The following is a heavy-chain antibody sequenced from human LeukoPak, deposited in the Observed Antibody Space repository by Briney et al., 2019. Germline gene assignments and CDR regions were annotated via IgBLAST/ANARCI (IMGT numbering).Heavy chain of an antibody. D-gene: IGHD2-2*02. CDR2: ISSSSSYI. Sequence: GGSLRLSYAVSGFTFSSYSMNWVRQAPGKGLEWVSSISSSSSYIYYADSVKGRFTISRDNAKNSLYLQMNSLRAEDTAVYYCATYCSSISCYIPDYWGQGTLVTVSS. CDR3: ATYCSSISCYIPDY. J-gene: IGHJ4*02. V-gene: IGHV3-21*01. CDR1: GFTFSSYS.